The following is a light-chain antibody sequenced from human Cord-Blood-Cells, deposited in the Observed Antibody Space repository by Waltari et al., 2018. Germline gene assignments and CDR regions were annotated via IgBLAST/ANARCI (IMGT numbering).Light chain of an antibody. CDR1: NIGSKN. J-gene: IGLJ1*01. CDR3: QVWDSSTHV. CDR2: RES. Sequence: SYELTQPLSVSVALGQTARITCGGNNIGSKNVHWYQQKPGQAPVLVIYRESNRPSGIPERFSGSNSGNTATLTISRAQAGDEADYYCQVWDSSTHVFGTGTKVTVL. V-gene: IGLV3-9*01.